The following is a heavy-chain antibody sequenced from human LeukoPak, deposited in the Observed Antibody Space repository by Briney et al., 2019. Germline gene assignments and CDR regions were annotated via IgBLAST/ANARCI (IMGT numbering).Heavy chain of an antibody. CDR1: GFXFSKYA. D-gene: IGHD3-16*01. Sequence: PGGSLRLSCAASGFXFSKYAMTWVRQAPGKGLEWVSGISGSGASTYYADSVEGRFTVSRDNFNNTLYLQMNRLRAEDTAVYYCAKRGGGVSNFDYWGQGTLVTVSS. CDR3: AKRGGGVSNFDY. V-gene: IGHV3-23*01. CDR2: ISGSGAST. J-gene: IGHJ4*02.